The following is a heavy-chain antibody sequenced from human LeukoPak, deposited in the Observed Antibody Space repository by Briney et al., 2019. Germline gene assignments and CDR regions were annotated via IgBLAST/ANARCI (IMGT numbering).Heavy chain of an antibody. CDR3: ASLTPYKRNDWGSNI. V-gene: IGHV4-61*01. CDR2: IYYSGST. Sequence: KPSETLSLTCTVSGGSVSSGSYYWSWIRQPPGKGLEWIGYIYYSGSTNYNPSLKSRVTISVDTSKNQFSLKLSSVTAADTAVYYCASLTPYKRNDWGSNIWGQGTVVTVSS. D-gene: IGHD1-1*01. J-gene: IGHJ3*02. CDR1: GGSVSSGSYY.